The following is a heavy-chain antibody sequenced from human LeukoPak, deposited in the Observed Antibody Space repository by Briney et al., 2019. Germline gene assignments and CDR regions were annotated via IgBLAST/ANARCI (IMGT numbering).Heavy chain of an antibody. V-gene: IGHV3-64*01. CDR1: GFSFSAYA. Sequence: GGSLRLSCAASGFSFSAYAMHWVRQAPGKGLEYVSGISSNGGSTYYANSVKGRFTISRDSSKNTLYLQMGSLRAEDMAVYYCARGRWSGYSDNWFDPWGQGTLVTVSS. CDR3: ARGRWSGYSDNWFDP. D-gene: IGHD3-3*01. CDR2: ISSNGGST. J-gene: IGHJ5*02.